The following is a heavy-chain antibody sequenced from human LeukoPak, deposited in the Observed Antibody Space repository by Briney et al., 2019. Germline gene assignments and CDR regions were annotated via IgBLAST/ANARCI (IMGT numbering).Heavy chain of an antibody. CDR3: AKDGVEDIVATIYFDY. J-gene: IGHJ4*02. CDR1: GFTFSSYG. CDR2: IWYDGSNK. D-gene: IGHD5-12*01. Sequence: GGSLRLSCAASGFTFSSYGMHWVRQAPGKGLEWVAVIWYDGSNKYYADSVKGRFTISRDNSKNTLYLQMNSLRAEDTAVYYCAKDGVEDIVATIYFDYWGQGTLVTVSS. V-gene: IGHV3-33*06.